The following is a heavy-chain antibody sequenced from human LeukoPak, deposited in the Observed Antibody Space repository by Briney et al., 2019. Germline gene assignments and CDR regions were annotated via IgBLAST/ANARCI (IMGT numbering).Heavy chain of an antibody. D-gene: IGHD2-2*01. CDR1: GFTFSSFG. Sequence: GGSLRLSCAASGFTFSSFGMHWVRQTPGEGLEWVAVISYDGSNKYYLDSVKGRFTISRDNSKNTLYLQMNSLRAEDTAVYYCAKDGQGYCSSTSCYYFDYWGQGTLVTVSS. V-gene: IGHV3-30*18. CDR2: ISYDGSNK. J-gene: IGHJ4*02. CDR3: AKDGQGYCSSTSCYYFDY.